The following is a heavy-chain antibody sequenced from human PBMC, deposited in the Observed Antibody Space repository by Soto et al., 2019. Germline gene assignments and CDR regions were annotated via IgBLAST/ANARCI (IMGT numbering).Heavy chain of an antibody. CDR3: VAGPDRAKSAY. Sequence: SETLSLTCTVSGGSISDNYLSWTRQPPGKGLEWIGYGLRHEYVGTNPSLTSRVTISVDTSKSQFSLKLNSVTAADTAVYYCVAGPDRAKSAYWGQGTLVTISS. CDR2: GLRHEYV. V-gene: IGHV4-59*01. CDR1: GGSISDNY. J-gene: IGHJ4*01.